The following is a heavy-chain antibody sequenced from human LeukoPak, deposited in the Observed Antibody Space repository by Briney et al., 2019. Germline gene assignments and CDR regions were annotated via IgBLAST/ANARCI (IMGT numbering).Heavy chain of an antibody. CDR1: GYTFTSYG. Sequence: ASVKVSCKASGYTFTSYGISWVRQAPGQGLEWMGWISAYNGNTNYAQKLQGRVTMTTDTSTSTAYMELRSLRCDDTAVYYCARDRGYSGYDSRFDYWGQGTLVTVSS. V-gene: IGHV1-18*01. J-gene: IGHJ4*02. D-gene: IGHD5-12*01. CDR2: ISAYNGNT. CDR3: ARDRGYSGYDSRFDY.